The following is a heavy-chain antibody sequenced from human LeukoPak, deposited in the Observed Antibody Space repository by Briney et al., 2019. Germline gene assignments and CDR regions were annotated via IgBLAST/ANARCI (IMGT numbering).Heavy chain of an antibody. D-gene: IGHD6-13*01. CDR1: GFTFRSIG. V-gene: IGHV3-33*01. CDR2: IWYDGNSK. J-gene: IGHJ3*02. CDR3: ARDISSSLDAFDI. Sequence: GGSLRLSCAAPGFTFRSIGLHRGRQGPGKGLEWVAVIWYDGNSKYYADSVKGRFTISRDNSKNTLNLQMNSLRAEDTAVYYCARDISSSLDAFDISGQGTMVTVSS.